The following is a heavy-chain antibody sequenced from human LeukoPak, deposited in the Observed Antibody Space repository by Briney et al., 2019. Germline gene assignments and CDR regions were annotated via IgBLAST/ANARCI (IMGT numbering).Heavy chain of an antibody. CDR3: ATEGTDGRGSFGWCDS. D-gene: IGHD3-10*01. J-gene: IGHJ5*01. CDR1: GFTFSDYW. V-gene: IGHV3-7*01. CDR2: IKEDGSVK. Sequence: QAGGSLRLSCVASGFTFSDYWMTWVRQAPGKGLEWVANIKEDGSVKYYVDSVKGRFTISRDNAKNSLYLQLNSLRVEDTAVYYCATEGTDGRGSFGWCDSWGQGTLVTVSS.